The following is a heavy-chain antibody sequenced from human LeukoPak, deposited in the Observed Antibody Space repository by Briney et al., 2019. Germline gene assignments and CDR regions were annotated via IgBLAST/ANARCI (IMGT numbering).Heavy chain of an antibody. D-gene: IGHD6-6*01. CDR1: GFTFDDYA. V-gene: IGHV3-9*01. CDR3: AKERNTSSGAFDI. CDR2: ISWNSGSI. Sequence: GGSLRLSCAASGFTFDDYAMHWVRQAPGKGLEWVSGISWNSGSIGYADSVKGRFTISRDNAKNSLYLQMNSLRAEDAALYYCAKERNTSSGAFDIWGQGTMVTVSS. J-gene: IGHJ3*02.